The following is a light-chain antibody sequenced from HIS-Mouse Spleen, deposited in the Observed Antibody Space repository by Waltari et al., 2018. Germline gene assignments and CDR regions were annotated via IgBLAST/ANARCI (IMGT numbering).Light chain of an antibody. V-gene: IGKV1-5*03. CDR3: QQYNSYSWT. CDR1: QSISSW. J-gene: IGKJ1*01. Sequence: DIQMTQSLSTLSASVGDRVTITCRASQSISSWLAWYQQKPGKAPKLLIYKASSLESGVPSRFSGSGSGTEFTLTISSLQPDDFATYYCQQYNSYSWTFGQGTKVEIK. CDR2: KAS.